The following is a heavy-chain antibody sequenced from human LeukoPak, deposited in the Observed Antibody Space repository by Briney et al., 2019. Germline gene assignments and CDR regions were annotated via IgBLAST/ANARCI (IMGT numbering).Heavy chain of an antibody. V-gene: IGHV3-23*01. J-gene: IGHJ4*02. CDR3: ARDYSYAGGYKNDY. CDR2: ISDSGDRT. CDR1: GFSFSSYA. Sequence: QPGGSLRLSCAASGFSFSSYAMTWVRQAPGKGLEWVSVISDSGDRTFYADSVKGRFTISRDNSKNTLYLQMNSLRPEDTALYYCARDYSYAGGYKNDYWGQGTLVTVSS. D-gene: IGHD2-8*02.